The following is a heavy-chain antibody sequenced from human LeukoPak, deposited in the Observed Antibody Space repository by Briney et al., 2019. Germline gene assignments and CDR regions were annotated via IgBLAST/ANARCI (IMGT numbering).Heavy chain of an antibody. Sequence: GGSLRLSCAASGFTFSSYAMSWVRQAPGKGLEWVSAISGGGGSTNYADSVKGRFTISRDSSQSTLYLQMNSLGVEDTAIYYCAKGYSSGWYYFDHWGQGTLVTVSS. CDR2: ISGGGGST. CDR3: AKGYSSGWYYFDH. D-gene: IGHD6-19*01. V-gene: IGHV3-23*01. CDR1: GFTFSSYA. J-gene: IGHJ4*02.